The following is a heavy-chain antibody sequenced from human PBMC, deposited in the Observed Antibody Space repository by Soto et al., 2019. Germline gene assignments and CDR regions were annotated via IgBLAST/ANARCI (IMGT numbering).Heavy chain of an antibody. CDR2: ITSSGGET. V-gene: IGHV3-23*01. CDR3: AKDLYSNYGDAFDI. CDR1: GFTFSNYA. Sequence: EVQLLESGGGLVQPGGSLRLSCAVSGFTFSNYAMSWVRQVPGKGLEWVSGITSSGGETYYADSVKGRFTISRDNSKNTLYMQMDSLRAEDTAVYYCAKDLYSNYGDAFDIWGQGTMVTVSS. D-gene: IGHD4-4*01. J-gene: IGHJ3*02.